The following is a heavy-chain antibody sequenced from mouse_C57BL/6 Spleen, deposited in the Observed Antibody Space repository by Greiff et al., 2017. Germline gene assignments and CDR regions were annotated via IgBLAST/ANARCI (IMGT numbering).Heavy chain of an antibody. D-gene: IGHD2-4*01. CDR1: GYTFTSYW. CDR3: ASGYDYGVEAWFAY. J-gene: IGHJ3*01. Sequence: QVQLQQPGAELVKPGASVKMSCKASGYTFTSYWITWVKQRPGQGLEWIGDIYPGSGSTNYNEKFKSKATLTVDTSSSTAYMQLSSLTSEDSAVYYCASGYDYGVEAWFAYWGQGTLVTVSA. V-gene: IGHV1-55*01. CDR2: IYPGSGST.